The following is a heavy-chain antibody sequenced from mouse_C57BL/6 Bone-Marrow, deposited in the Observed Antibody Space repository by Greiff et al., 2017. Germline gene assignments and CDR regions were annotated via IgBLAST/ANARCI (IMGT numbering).Heavy chain of an antibody. Sequence: QVQLQQSGPGLVQPSQSLSITCTVSGFSLTSYGVHWVRQSPGTGLEWLGVIWSGGSTDYNAAFISRLSISKDNSKSQVFFKMNSLQADDTAIYYCASPSYYDYDLDYWGQGTTLTVSS. CDR3: ASPSYYDYDLDY. CDR2: IWSGGST. D-gene: IGHD2-4*01. V-gene: IGHV2-2*01. CDR1: GFSLTSYG. J-gene: IGHJ2*01.